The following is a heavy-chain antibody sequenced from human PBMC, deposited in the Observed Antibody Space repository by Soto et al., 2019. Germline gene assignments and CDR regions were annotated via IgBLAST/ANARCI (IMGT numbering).Heavy chain of an antibody. CDR3: ARENFDWSLNWFDP. CDR1: SGPISSSDYY. V-gene: IGHV4-30-4*01. CDR2: INYSGRT. Sequence: PSETLSLTCSVSSGPISSSDYYWSLIRQPPGKGLEWIGYINYSGRTYYKPSLKSRVSISLDTSKNQFSLRLTSVTAADTAVYYCARENFDWSLNWFDPWGQGTLVTVSS. D-gene: IGHD3-9*01. J-gene: IGHJ5*02.